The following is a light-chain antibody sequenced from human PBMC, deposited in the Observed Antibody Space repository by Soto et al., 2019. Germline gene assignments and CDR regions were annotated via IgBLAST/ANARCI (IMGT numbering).Light chain of an antibody. CDR2: AAS. V-gene: IGKV1-39*01. J-gene: IGKJ4*01. Sequence: DMEMTQSPSSLSASVGDRVTITCRASQSISNYLNWYQHKPGKVPKLLIYAASSLQSGVPTRFSGSGSGKDCTLTINSLQPEDFATYYCQQSYGTPLTCGGGTKIEIK. CDR1: QSISNY. CDR3: QQSYGTPLT.